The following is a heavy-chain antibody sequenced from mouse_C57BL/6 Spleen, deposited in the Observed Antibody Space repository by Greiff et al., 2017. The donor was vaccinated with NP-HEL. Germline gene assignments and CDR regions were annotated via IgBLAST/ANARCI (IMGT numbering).Heavy chain of an antibody. V-gene: IGHV1-64*01. CDR1: GYTFTSYW. CDR2: IHPNSGST. D-gene: IGHD2-4*01. CDR3: ARDDYLLLAMDY. Sequence: QVQLQQPGAELVKPGASVKLSCKASGYTFTSYWMHWVKQRPGQGLEWIGMIHPNSGSTNYNEKFKSKATLTVDKSSSTAYMQLSSLTSEDSAVYYCARDDYLLLAMDYWGQGTSVTVSS. J-gene: IGHJ4*01.